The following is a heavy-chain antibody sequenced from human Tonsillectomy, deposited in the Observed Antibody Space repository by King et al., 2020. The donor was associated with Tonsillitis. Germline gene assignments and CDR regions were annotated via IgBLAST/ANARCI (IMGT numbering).Heavy chain of an antibody. Sequence: VQLVESGGGLVKPGGSLRLSCAASGFTFSSYSMNWVRQAPGKGLEWVSSISSSSNYIYYADSVKGRFTISRDNAKNSLYLQMNSLRAEDTAVYYCARDTYDSSGYYLDYWGQGTLVTVSS. CDR2: ISSSSNYI. J-gene: IGHJ4*02. D-gene: IGHD3-22*01. CDR3: ARDTYDSSGYYLDY. CDR1: GFTFSSYS. V-gene: IGHV3-21*01.